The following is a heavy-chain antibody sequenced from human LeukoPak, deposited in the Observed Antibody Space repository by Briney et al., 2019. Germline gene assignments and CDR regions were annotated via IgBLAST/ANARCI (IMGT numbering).Heavy chain of an antibody. CDR1: GGSISSSSYY. CDR2: INHSGST. Sequence: SETLSLTCTVSGGSISSSSYYWGWIRQPPGKGLEWIGEINHSGSTNYNPSLKSRVTISVDRSKNQFSLKLSSVTAADTAVYYCARERTDCSSTSCLRFDYWGQGTLVTVSS. CDR3: ARERTDCSSTSCLRFDY. J-gene: IGHJ4*02. V-gene: IGHV4-39*07. D-gene: IGHD2-2*01.